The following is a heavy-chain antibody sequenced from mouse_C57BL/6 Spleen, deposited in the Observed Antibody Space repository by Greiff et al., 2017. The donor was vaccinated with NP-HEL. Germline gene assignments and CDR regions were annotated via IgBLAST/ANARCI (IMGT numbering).Heavy chain of an antibody. D-gene: IGHD2-3*01. Sequence: QVHVKQSGPELVKPGASVKLSCKASGYTFTSYDINWVKQRPGQGLEWIGWIYPRDGSTKYNEKFKGKATLTVDTSSSTAYMELHSLTSEDSAVYFCARQAHDGYYWYFDVWGTGTTVTVSS. CDR3: ARQAHDGYYWYFDV. CDR1: GYTFTSYD. V-gene: IGHV1-85*01. J-gene: IGHJ1*03. CDR2: IYPRDGST.